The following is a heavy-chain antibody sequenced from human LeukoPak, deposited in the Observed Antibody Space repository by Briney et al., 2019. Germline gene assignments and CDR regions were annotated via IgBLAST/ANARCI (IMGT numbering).Heavy chain of an antibody. CDR3: ARGRSDSSGYFDY. Sequence: SETLSLTCAVYGGSFSGYYWSWIRQPPGKGLEWIGEISHSGSTNYNPSLKSRVTISVDTSKNQFSLKLSSVTAANTAVYYCARGRSDSSGYFDYWGQGTLVTVSS. CDR1: GGSFSGYY. J-gene: IGHJ4*02. V-gene: IGHV4-34*01. D-gene: IGHD3-22*01. CDR2: ISHSGST.